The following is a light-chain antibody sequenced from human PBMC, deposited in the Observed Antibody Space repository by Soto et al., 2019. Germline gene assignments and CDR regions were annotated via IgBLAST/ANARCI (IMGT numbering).Light chain of an antibody. CDR2: VGS. J-gene: IGKJ1*01. CDR3: MQPLENFRT. CDR1: HSLLHSNGYNY. V-gene: IGKV2-28*01. Sequence: DIVMTQSPLSRPVTPGEPSSISCRSSHSLLHSNGYNYLDWYLQKPGQAPQLLIYVGSNRASGVPDRFSGSGPDTYFTLEISRVEADDVGVYYCMQPLENFRTFGQGTKVDIK.